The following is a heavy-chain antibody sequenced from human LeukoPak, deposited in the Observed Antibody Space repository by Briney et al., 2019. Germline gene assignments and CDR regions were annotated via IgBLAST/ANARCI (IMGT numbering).Heavy chain of an antibody. J-gene: IGHJ4*02. CDR1: GYTFTGYY. D-gene: IGHD3-3*01. CDR3: ARSLVRFLEWLLPLPAAFDY. V-gene: IGHV1-2*02. CDR2: INPNSGGT. Sequence: ASVKVSCKASGYTFTGYYMHWVRQAPGQGLEWMGWINPNSGGTNYAQKFQGRVTMTRDTSISTAYMELSRLRSDDTAVYYCARSLVRFLEWLLPLPAAFDYWGQGTLVTVSS.